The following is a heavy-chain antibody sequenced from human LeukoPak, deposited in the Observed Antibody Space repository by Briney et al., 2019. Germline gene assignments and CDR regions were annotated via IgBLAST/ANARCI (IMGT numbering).Heavy chain of an antibody. CDR1: GFTFSTSW. V-gene: IGHV3-23*01. CDR3: AGSSTPYYYYYGFDV. D-gene: IGHD2-2*01. Sequence: GGSLRLSCAASGFTFSTSWMHWFRQGPGKGLEWVSAISGGGGSTYYADSVKGRFTISRDNSKNTLYLQMNSLRAEDTAVYYCAGSSTPYYYYYGFDVWGQGTTVTVSS. CDR2: ISGGGGST. J-gene: IGHJ6*02.